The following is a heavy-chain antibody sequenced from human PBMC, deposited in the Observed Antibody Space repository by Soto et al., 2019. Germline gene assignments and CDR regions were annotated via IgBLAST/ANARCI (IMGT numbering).Heavy chain of an antibody. D-gene: IGHD2-2*01. Sequence: SETLSLTCAVSGYSISSGYYWGWIRQPPGKGLEWSGSIYHSGSTYYNPSLKSRVTISVDTSKNQFSLKLSSVTAADTAVYYCARGGHCSSTSCHVYYYYYGMDVWGQGTTVTVSS. CDR2: IYHSGST. CDR3: ARGGHCSSTSCHVYYYYYGMDV. J-gene: IGHJ6*02. CDR1: GYSISSGYY. V-gene: IGHV4-38-2*01.